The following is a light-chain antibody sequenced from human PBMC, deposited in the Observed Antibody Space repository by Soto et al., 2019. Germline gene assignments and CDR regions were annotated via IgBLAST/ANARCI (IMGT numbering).Light chain of an antibody. Sequence: EIVLTQSPASLSVSPGERATLSCRASQSISSNLAWYQQKPGQPPRHLIYGASTRATGIPARFTGNGSATEFTLTISSLQSEDFAVYHCQQYNHWPTFGQATKLEIK. CDR2: GAS. V-gene: IGKV3-15*01. CDR3: QQYNHWPT. CDR1: QSISSN. J-gene: IGKJ1*01.